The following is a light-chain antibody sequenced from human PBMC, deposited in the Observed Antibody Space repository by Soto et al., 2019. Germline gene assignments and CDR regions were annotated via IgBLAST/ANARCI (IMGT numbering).Light chain of an antibody. CDR1: SSDVGGYNY. CDR3: SSYTSSSTLDV. CDR2: EVS. V-gene: IGLV2-14*01. Sequence: QSALTQPASVSGSPGQSITISCTGTSSDVGGYNYVSWYQQYPGKAPKLMIYEVSNRPSGVSNRFSGSKSGNTASLTISGLQAEDEADYYCSSYTSSSTLDVFGGGTKLTVL. J-gene: IGLJ3*02.